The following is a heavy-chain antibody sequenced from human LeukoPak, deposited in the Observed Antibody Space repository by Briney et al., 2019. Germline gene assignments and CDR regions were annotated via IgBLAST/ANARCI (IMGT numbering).Heavy chain of an antibody. Sequence: GGSLRLSCAASGFTITGYEMHWVRQAPGKGLEWVSSISTSGSTKYYADSVKGRFTISRDNAKNSLYLHINSLRAEDTALYYCARDGPGYSFDYWGQGTLVTVSS. CDR2: ISTSGSTK. D-gene: IGHD5-18*01. CDR3: ARDGPGYSFDY. V-gene: IGHV3-48*03. J-gene: IGHJ4*02. CDR1: GFTITGYE.